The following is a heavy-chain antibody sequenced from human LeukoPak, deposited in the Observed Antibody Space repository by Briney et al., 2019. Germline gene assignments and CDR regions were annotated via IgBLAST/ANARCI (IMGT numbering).Heavy chain of an antibody. Sequence: SETLSLTCAVYGGSFSGYYWSWIRQPAGKGLEWIGRIYTSGSTNYNPSLKSRVTISVDTSKNQFSLKLSSVTAADTAVYYCARENYYGSGSYEGWGQGTLVTVSS. V-gene: IGHV4-4*07. CDR1: GGSFSGYY. CDR3: ARENYYGSGSYEG. J-gene: IGHJ4*02. D-gene: IGHD3-10*01. CDR2: IYTSGST.